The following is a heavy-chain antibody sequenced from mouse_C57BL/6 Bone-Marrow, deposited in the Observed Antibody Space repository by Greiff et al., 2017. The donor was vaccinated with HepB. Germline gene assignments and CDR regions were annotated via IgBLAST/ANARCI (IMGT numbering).Heavy chain of an antibody. V-gene: IGHV5-15*01. CDR1: GFTFSDYG. CDR2: ISNLAYSI. Sequence: EVQLQESGGGLVQPGGSLKLSCAASGFTFSDYGMAWVRQAPRKGPEWVAFISNLAYSIYYADTVTGRFTISRENAKNTLYLEMSSLRSEDTAMYYCARHHYYGSSYSAWFAYWGQGTLVTVSA. D-gene: IGHD1-1*01. CDR3: ARHHYYGSSYSAWFAY. J-gene: IGHJ3*01.